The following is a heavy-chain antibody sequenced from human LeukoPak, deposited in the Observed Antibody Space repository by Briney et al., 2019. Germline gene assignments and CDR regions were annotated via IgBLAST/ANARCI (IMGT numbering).Heavy chain of an antibody. V-gene: IGHV3-66*02. CDR1: GFTVSSNY. Sequence: GGSLRLSCAASGFTVSSNYMSWVRRAPGKGLEWVSVIYSGGSTYYADSVKGRFTISRDNSKNTLYLQMNSLRAEDTAVYYCARDFRTLGSYYVHYWGQGTLVTVSS. D-gene: IGHD3-10*01. CDR3: ARDFRTLGSYYVHY. J-gene: IGHJ4*02. CDR2: IYSGGST.